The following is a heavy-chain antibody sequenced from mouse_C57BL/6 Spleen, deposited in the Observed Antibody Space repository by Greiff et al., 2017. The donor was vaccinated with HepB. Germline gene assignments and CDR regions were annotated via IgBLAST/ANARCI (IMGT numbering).Heavy chain of an antibody. CDR1: GFTFSDYG. CDR2: ISSGSSTI. CDR3: AREVVATGYFDV. V-gene: IGHV5-17*01. Sequence: DVHLVESGGGLVKPGGSLKLSCAASGFTFSDYGMHWVRQAPEKGLEWVAYISSGSSTIYYADTVKGRFTISRDNAKNTLFLQMTSLRSEDTAMYYCAREVVATGYFDVWGTGTTVTVSS. D-gene: IGHD1-1*01. J-gene: IGHJ1*03.